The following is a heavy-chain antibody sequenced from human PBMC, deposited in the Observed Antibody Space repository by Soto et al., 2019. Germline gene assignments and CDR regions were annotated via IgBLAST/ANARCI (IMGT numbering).Heavy chain of an antibody. CDR2: INPSGGST. J-gene: IGHJ4*02. D-gene: IGHD3-22*01. Sequence: ASVKVSCKASGYIFTNHYIHWVLQAPGQGLEWMGIINPSGGSTNYLQKFQGRITMTRDTSTSTVYMELSSLRSEDTAVYFCARVDYYDSSGFYYDCWGQGSLVPVSS. V-gene: IGHV1-46*01. CDR1: GYIFTNHY. CDR3: ARVDYYDSSGFYYDC.